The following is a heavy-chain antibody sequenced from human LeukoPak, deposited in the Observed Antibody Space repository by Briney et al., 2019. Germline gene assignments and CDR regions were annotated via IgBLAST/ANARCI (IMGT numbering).Heavy chain of an antibody. J-gene: IGHJ4*02. Sequence: SATLSLTSTVSGVSISSYYWGWIRQPPGKGLEWIGSIYYSGSTYYNPSLKSRVTISVDTPKNQFSLKLNSVTATDTAVYYCARHYGPWGQGTLVTVSS. V-gene: IGHV4-39*01. CDR2: IYYSGST. D-gene: IGHD3-10*01. CDR3: ARHYGP. CDR1: GVSISSYY.